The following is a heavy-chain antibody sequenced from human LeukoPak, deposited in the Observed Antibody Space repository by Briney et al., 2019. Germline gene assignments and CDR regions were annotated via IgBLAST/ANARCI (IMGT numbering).Heavy chain of an antibody. Sequence: PGGSLRLSCAASGFTFSSYSMNWVRQAPGKGLEWVSSISSSSSYIYYADSVKGRFTISRDNAKNSLYLQMNSLRAEDTAVYYCARYYDSSGLYFQHWGQGTLVTVSS. V-gene: IGHV3-21*01. CDR1: GFTFSSYS. D-gene: IGHD3-22*01. J-gene: IGHJ1*01. CDR3: ARYYDSSGLYFQH. CDR2: ISSSSSYI.